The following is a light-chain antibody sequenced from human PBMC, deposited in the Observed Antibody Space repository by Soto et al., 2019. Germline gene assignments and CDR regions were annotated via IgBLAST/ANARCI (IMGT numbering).Light chain of an antibody. CDR3: CSYAGSNTYV. CDR1: SSDVGSYNL. CDR2: EGS. Sequence: QSALTQPASVSGSPGQSITISCTGTSSDVGSYNLVSWYQQHPGKAPKVMIYEGSKRPSGVSNRFSGSKCGNPASLTISGLQAEDEADYYCCSYAGSNTYVFGTGTKVTVL. J-gene: IGLJ1*01. V-gene: IGLV2-23*01.